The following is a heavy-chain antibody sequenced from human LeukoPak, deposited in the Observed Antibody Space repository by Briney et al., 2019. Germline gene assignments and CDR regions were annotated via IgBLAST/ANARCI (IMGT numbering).Heavy chain of an antibody. D-gene: IGHD3-10*01. J-gene: IGHJ5*02. CDR3: ARGGGDRGSNWFDP. V-gene: IGHV4-34*01. CDR1: GGSFSGYY. CDR2: INHSGST. Sequence: PSETLSLTCAVYGGSFSGYYWSWIRQPPGKGLEWIGEINHSGSTNYNPSLKSRVTISVDTSKNQFSLKLSSVTAADTAVYYCARGGGDRGSNWFDPWGQGTLVTVSS.